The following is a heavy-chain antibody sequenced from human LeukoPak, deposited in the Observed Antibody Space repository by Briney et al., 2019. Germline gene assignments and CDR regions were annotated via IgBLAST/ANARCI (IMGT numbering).Heavy chain of an antibody. D-gene: IGHD6-19*01. CDR3: ARVPGIAVAGTTNWFDP. CDR2: IIPIFGTA. Sequence: SVTDSCKASGGTFSSDAISWVRQAPGQGLEWMGGIIPIFGTANYAQKFQGRVTITADESTSTAYMELSSLRSEDTAVYYCARVPGIAVAGTTNWFDPWGQGTLVTVSS. V-gene: IGHV1-69*13. J-gene: IGHJ5*02. CDR1: GGTFSSDA.